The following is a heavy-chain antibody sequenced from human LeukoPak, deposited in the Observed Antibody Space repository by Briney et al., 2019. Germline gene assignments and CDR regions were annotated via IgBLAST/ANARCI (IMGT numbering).Heavy chain of an antibody. D-gene: IGHD2-15*01. CDR3: ARGLGYCSGGSCPDDY. V-gene: IGHV1-18*01. J-gene: IGHJ4*02. Sequence: ASVKVSCKASGYTFTSYGISWVRQTPGQGLEWMGWISAYNGNTNYAQKLQGRVTMTTDTSTSTAYMELRSLRSDDTAVYYCARGLGYCSGGSCPDDYWGQGTLVTVSS. CDR2: ISAYNGNT. CDR1: GYTFTSYG.